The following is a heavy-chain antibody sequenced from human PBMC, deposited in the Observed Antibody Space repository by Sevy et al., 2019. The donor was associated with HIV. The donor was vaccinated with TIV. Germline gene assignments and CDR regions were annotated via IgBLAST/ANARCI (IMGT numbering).Heavy chain of an antibody. D-gene: IGHD2-15*01. CDR1: GYSFTSYW. J-gene: IGHJ6*02. CDR2: IYPGDSDT. Sequence: GESLKISCKGSGYSFTSYWIGWVRQMPGKGLEWMGIIYPGDSDTRYSPSFQGQVTISADKSISTAYLQWSSLKASDTAMYYCARQESNYCSGGSCYPLNYYYGMDVWGQGTTVTVSS. CDR3: ARQESNYCSGGSCYPLNYYYGMDV. V-gene: IGHV5-51*01.